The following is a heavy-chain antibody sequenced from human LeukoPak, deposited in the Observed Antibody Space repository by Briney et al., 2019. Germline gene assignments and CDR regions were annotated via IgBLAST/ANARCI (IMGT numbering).Heavy chain of an antibody. CDR3: ARGGSESDY. Sequence: PGGSLRLSCAASGFTFNHYWMTWVRQTPRKGLEWVANIKEDGTEKNYVDSVKGRFTISRDNAKNSLYLQMNSLRAEDTAVYYCARGGSESDYWGQGTLVTVSS. CDR2: IKEDGTEK. CDR1: GFTFNHYW. V-gene: IGHV3-7*01. J-gene: IGHJ4*02.